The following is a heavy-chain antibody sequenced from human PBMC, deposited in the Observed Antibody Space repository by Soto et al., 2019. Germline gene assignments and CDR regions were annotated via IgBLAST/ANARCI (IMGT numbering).Heavy chain of an antibody. CDR3: AKDPQGDYDAFDI. D-gene: IGHD4-17*01. V-gene: IGHV3-23*01. Sequence: GGSLRLSCAASGFTFSSYAMTWVRQAPGKGLEWVSAISGNGISTYYAGSVKGRFTISRDHSKNTLHLQMNSLRAEDTAVYYCAKDPQGDYDAFDIWGQGTMVTVSS. CDR2: ISGNGIST. J-gene: IGHJ3*02. CDR1: GFTFSSYA.